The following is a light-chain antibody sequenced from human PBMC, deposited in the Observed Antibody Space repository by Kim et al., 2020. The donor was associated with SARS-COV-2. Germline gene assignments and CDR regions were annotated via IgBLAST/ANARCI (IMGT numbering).Light chain of an antibody. J-gene: IGLJ3*02. CDR2: TDD. Sequence: QSVLTQPPSASGTPGQRVTISCSGSSSNIGSNTVNWYQQFPGTAPQLLIDTDDRRPSGVSDRVSCSKSGTSASLAISALRSEDEADYYCATWDDSLDVWMFGGGNQLTVL. CDR3: ATWDDSLDVWM. CDR1: SSNIGSNT. V-gene: IGLV1-44*01.